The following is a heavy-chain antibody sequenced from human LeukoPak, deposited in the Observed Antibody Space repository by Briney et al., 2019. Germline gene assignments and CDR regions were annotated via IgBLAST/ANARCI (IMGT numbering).Heavy chain of an antibody. CDR3: AKIGRRYDFWTGYYEEEVDYMDV. CDR2: ISGSSGRT. J-gene: IGHJ6*03. Sequence: HPGGSLRLSCAASGFTFSNYAMNWVRQAPGKGLEWVSAISGSSGRTYYADSVKGRFTISRDNSKNTLYLQMNSLRAEDTAVYYCAKIGRRYDFWTGYYEEEVDYMDVWGKGTTVTVSS. V-gene: IGHV3-23*01. CDR1: GFTFSNYA. D-gene: IGHD3-3*01.